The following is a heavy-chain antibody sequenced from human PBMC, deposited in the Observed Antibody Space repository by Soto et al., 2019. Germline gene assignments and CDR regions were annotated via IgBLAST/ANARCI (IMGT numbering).Heavy chain of an antibody. Sequence: GESLKISCKDSEYNFATYWIGWVRQMPGKGLEWMGIISTGDSTTRYSPSFQGQVTISADKSISTAYLQWSSLKASDTAMYYCAKCSGASWYSPGMDVWGQGTTVTVSS. CDR2: ISTGDSTT. CDR3: AKCSGASWYSPGMDV. J-gene: IGHJ6*02. V-gene: IGHV5-51*01. D-gene: IGHD2-15*01. CDR1: EYNFATYW.